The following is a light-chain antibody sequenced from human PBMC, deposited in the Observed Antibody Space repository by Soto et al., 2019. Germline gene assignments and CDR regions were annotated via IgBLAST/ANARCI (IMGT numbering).Light chain of an antibody. J-gene: IGKJ1*01. CDR1: QSVSSY. V-gene: IGKV3-11*01. CDR2: DAS. Sequence: EVVLTQSPATLSLSPGERATLSCRASQSVSSYLAWYQQKPGQAPRLLIYDASNRATGIPARFSGSGSGTDFHLPISSLEAEDFAVYYCQQRTNWPPSWTFGQGTKVEIK. CDR3: QQRTNWPPSWT.